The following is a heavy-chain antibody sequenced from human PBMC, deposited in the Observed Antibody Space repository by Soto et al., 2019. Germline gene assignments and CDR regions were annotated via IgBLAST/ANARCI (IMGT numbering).Heavy chain of an antibody. CDR3: AKVSSGWLTAYYYYGMDV. V-gene: IGHV3-23*01. CDR1: GFSFSSYA. J-gene: IGHJ6*02. D-gene: IGHD6-19*01. CDR2: ISGSGGST. Sequence: GGSLGLSCAASGFSFSSYAMSWVRQAPGKGLEWVSAISGSGGSTYYADSVKGRFTISRDNSKNTLYLQMNSLRAEDTAVYYCAKVSSGWLTAYYYYGMDVWGQGTTVTVSS.